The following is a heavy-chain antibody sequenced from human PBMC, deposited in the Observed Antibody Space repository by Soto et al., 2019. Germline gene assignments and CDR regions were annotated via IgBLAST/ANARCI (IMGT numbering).Heavy chain of an antibody. CDR2: IWYDGSNK. Sequence: GGSLRLSCAASGFTFSSYGMHWVRQAPGKGLEWVAVIWYDGSNKYYADSVKGRFTISRDNSKNTLYLQMNSLRAEDMAVYYCARDRVIVATATNYYYYYGMDVWGQGTTVTVSS. CDR3: ARDRVIVATATNYYYYYGMDV. V-gene: IGHV3-33*01. J-gene: IGHJ6*02. CDR1: GFTFSSYG. D-gene: IGHD5-12*01.